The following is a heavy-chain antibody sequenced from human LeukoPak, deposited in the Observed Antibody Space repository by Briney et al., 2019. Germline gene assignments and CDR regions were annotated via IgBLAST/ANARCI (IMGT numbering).Heavy chain of an antibody. CDR1: GFTFSSYS. Sequence: GGSLRLSCAASGFTFSSYSMNWVRRAPGKGLEWVSSISSSSSYIYYADSVKGRFTISRDNAKNSLYLQMNSLRAEDTAVYYCAREEQWLVSAIDYWGQGTLVTVSS. D-gene: IGHD6-19*01. J-gene: IGHJ4*02. CDR2: ISSSSSYI. V-gene: IGHV3-21*01. CDR3: AREEQWLVSAIDY.